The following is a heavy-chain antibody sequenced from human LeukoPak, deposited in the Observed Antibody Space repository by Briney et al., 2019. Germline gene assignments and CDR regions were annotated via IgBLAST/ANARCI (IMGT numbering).Heavy chain of an antibody. CDR3: ARGPGGRSGYYPLEDYYYYHYMDV. CDR2: INPNSGGT. V-gene: IGHV1-2*02. D-gene: IGHD3-22*01. Sequence: GPSVKVSCKASGYTFTGYYMHWVRQAPGQGLEWMGWINPNSGGTNYAQKFHGRVTMTRDTSISTAYMELSRLRSDDTAVYYCARGPGGRSGYYPLEDYYYYHYMDVWGKGTTVTVSS. CDR1: GYTFTGYY. J-gene: IGHJ6*03.